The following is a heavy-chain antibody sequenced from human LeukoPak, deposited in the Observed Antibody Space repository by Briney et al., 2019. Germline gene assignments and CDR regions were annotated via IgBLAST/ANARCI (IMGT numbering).Heavy chain of an antibody. CDR3: AREWNYESNGYFYYY. Sequence: GASVTVSCKASGGTFSSYAISWVRQAPGQGLEWMGGIIPIFGTANYAQKFQGRVTITADESTSTAYLELSRLRFEDTAVYYCAREWNYESNGYFYYYWGQGTLVTVSS. CDR2: IIPIFGTA. CDR1: GGTFSSYA. D-gene: IGHD3-22*01. J-gene: IGHJ4*02. V-gene: IGHV1-69*13.